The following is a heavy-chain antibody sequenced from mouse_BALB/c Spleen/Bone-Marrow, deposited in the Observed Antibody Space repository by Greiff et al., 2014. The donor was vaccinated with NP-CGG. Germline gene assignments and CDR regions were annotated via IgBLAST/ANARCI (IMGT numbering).Heavy chain of an antibody. CDR3: ARALGDGYYYAMDY. J-gene: IGHJ4*01. D-gene: IGHD2-3*01. Sequence: QVHVKQSGAELVKPGAPVKLSCKASGYTFTSYWMNWVKQRPGRGLEWIGRIDPSDSETHYNQKFKDKATLTVDKSSSTAYIQLSSLTSEYSAVYYCARALGDGYYYAMDYWGQGTSVTVSS. CDR1: GYTFTSYW. CDR2: IDPSDSET. V-gene: IGHV1-69*02.